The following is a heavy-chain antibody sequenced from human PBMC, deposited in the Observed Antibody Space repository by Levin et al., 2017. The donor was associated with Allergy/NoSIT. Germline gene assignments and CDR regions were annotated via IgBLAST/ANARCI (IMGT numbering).Heavy chain of an antibody. Sequence: PSETLSLTCTVSGGSISTNTYYWGWIRQPPGKGLEWIGSIYDSGSTYYNPSLKSRVAVSVDTSKNQFSLRLSSVTAADTAVYFCARGFTPRIDDWGQGTLVTVSS. J-gene: IGHJ4*02. CDR2: IYDSGST. CDR3: ARGFTPRIDD. V-gene: IGHV4-39*07. CDR1: GGSISTNTYY. D-gene: IGHD1-14*01.